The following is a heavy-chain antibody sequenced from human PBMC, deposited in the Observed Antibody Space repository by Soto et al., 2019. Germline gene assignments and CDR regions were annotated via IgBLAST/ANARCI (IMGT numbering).Heavy chain of an antibody. CDR3: AREIGYGNWFDP. Sequence: SETLSLTCTVSGGSISSGGYYWSWIRQHPGKGLEWIGYIYYSGSTYYNPSLKSRVTISVDTSKNQFSLKLSSVTAADTAVYYCAREIGYGNWFDPWGHGTLVTVSS. D-gene: IGHD4-17*01. CDR1: GGSISSGGYY. J-gene: IGHJ5*02. CDR2: IYYSGST. V-gene: IGHV4-31*03.